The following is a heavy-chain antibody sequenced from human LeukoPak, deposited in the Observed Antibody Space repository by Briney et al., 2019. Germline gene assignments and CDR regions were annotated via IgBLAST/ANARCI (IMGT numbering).Heavy chain of an antibody. J-gene: IGHJ1*01. V-gene: IGHV4-59*08. Sequence: PSETLSLTCTVSGGSISSYYWSWLRQPPGKGLEWIAYIYYSGSTIYNPSLKSRVTISVDTSKNQFSLNLSSVTAADTAVFYCAGDSQTAEYFHHWGQGTLVTVSS. CDR3: AGDSQTAEYFHH. CDR1: GGSISSYY. D-gene: IGHD3-10*01. CDR2: IYYSGST.